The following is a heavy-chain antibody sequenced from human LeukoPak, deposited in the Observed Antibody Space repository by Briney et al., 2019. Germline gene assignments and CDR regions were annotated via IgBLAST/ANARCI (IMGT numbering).Heavy chain of an antibody. D-gene: IGHD3-9*01. V-gene: IGHV3-48*01. CDR1: GFTFSSYS. CDR2: ISSTSSTV. J-gene: IGHJ6*03. CDR3: ARADDILTGSNYYYYYMDV. Sequence: GGSLRLSCAVSGFTFSSYSMTWVRQAPGKGLEWVSDISSTSSTVYYADSVKGRFTISRDNVKNSLYLQMNSLRAEDTAVYYCARADDILTGSNYYYYYMDVWGKGTTVTISS.